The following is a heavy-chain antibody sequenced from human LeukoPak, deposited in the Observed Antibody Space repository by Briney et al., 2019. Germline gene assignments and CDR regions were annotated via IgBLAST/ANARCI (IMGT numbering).Heavy chain of an antibody. V-gene: IGHV3-7*01. D-gene: IGHD5-18*01. CDR1: GFTFSSYW. Sequence: GGSLRLSCAASGFTFSSYWMSWVRQAPGKGLEWVANIKQDGSEKYYVDSVKGRFTISRDNAKNSLYLQMSSLRAEDTAVYYCARAGGYSYGKFDYWGQGTPVTVSS. J-gene: IGHJ4*02. CDR2: IKQDGSEK. CDR3: ARAGGYSYGKFDY.